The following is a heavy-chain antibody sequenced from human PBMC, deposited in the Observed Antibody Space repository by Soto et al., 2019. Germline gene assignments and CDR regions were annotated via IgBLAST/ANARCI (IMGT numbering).Heavy chain of an antibody. Sequence: GGSLRLSCAASGFTFSSYWMSWVRQAPGKGLEWVANIKQDGSEKYYVDSVKGRFTISRDNAKNSLYLQMNSLRAEDTAVYYCARTKNVNYYDSSGYYYEDYWGQGTLVTVSS. V-gene: IGHV3-7*05. CDR1: GFTFSSYW. CDR2: IKQDGSEK. J-gene: IGHJ4*02. D-gene: IGHD3-22*01. CDR3: ARTKNVNYYDSSGYYYEDY.